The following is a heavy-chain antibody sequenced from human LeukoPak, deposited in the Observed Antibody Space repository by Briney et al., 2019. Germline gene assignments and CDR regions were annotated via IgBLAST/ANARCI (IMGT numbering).Heavy chain of an antibody. V-gene: IGHV4-30-4*02. CDR1: GGSISSGDYY. D-gene: IGHD3-10*01. J-gene: IGHJ4*02. Sequence: SETLSLTCTVSGGSISSGDYYWSWIRQPPGKGLEWIGYIYYSGSTYYNPSLKSRVTISVDTSKNQFSLKLSSVTAADTAVYYCASTQLWFGELFQKGGFYFDYWGQGTLVTVSS. CDR3: ASTQLWFGELFQKGGFYFDY. CDR2: IYYSGST.